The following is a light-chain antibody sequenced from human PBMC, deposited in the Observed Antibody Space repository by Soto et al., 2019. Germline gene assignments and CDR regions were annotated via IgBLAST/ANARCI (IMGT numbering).Light chain of an antibody. CDR2: NNN. V-gene: IGLV1-44*01. CDR3: SAWDDSLNGPL. Sequence: QSVLTQPPSASGTPGQRVTISCSGSSSNIASNTVNWYQQLPGTSSKILIYNNNHRPSGVLDRSSGSKSGTSASLAISGLQSEDEADYSCSAWDDSLNGPLFGGGTKLTVL. J-gene: IGLJ2*01. CDR1: SSNIASNT.